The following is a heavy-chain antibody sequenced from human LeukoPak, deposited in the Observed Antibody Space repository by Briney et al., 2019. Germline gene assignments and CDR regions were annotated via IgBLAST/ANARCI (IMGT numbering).Heavy chain of an antibody. V-gene: IGHV3-11*01. CDR1: GFTFSDYY. D-gene: IGHD4-17*01. Sequence: GGSLRLSCAASGFTFSDYYISWIRQAPGKGLEWVSYISSSGRTIYYADSVKGRFTISRDNAKNSLYLQMNSLRAEDTAVYYCARTDYGDPEYFDYWGQGTLVTVSS. J-gene: IGHJ4*02. CDR2: ISSSGRTI. CDR3: ARTDYGDPEYFDY.